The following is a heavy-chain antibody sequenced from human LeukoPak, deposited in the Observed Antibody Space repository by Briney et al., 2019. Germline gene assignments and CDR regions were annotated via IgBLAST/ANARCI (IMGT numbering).Heavy chain of an antibody. CDR3: ASGERGYSYGPLDY. Sequence: SETLSLTCSVSGGSIRSYYWSWVRQPPGKGLEWIGYIFFAGSTTYNPSLKSRVTISIDTSKNQLSLKLNSVTAADTAVYYCASGERGYSYGPLDYWGQGTLVTVSS. J-gene: IGHJ4*02. D-gene: IGHD5-18*01. CDR1: GGSIRSYY. V-gene: IGHV4-4*09. CDR2: IFFAGST.